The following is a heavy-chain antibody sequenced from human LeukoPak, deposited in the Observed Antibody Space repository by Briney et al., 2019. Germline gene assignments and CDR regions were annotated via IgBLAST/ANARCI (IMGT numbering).Heavy chain of an antibody. J-gene: IGHJ4*02. Sequence: PGGSLRLSCAASGFTFSSYAMTWVRQAPGKGLEWVSSIRGSGDSTYYADSVKGRFTISRDNAKNTLYLQMNSLRAEDTAVYYCAKGQPTISYWGQGTLVTVSS. D-gene: IGHD5-24*01. CDR2: IRGSGDST. CDR3: AKGQPTISY. V-gene: IGHV3-23*01. CDR1: GFTFSSYA.